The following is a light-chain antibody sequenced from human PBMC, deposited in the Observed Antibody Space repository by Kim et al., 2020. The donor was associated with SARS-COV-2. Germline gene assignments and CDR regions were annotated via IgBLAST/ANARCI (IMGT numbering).Light chain of an antibody. J-gene: IGLJ3*02. CDR1: KLGDKY. Sequence: SYELTQPPSVSVSPGQTASITCSGDKLGDKYACXYQQKPGQSPVLVIYQDSKRPSGIPERFSGSNSGNTATLTISGTQAMDEADYYCQAWDSSTPLVFGG. CDR2: QDS. CDR3: QAWDSSTPLV. V-gene: IGLV3-1*01.